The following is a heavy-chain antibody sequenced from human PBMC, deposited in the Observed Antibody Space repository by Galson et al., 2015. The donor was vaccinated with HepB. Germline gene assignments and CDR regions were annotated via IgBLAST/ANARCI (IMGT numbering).Heavy chain of an antibody. CDR1: GYTLTELS. J-gene: IGHJ6*02. CDR2: FDPEDGET. V-gene: IGHV1-24*01. D-gene: IGHD1-26*01. Sequence: SVKVSCKVSGYTLTELSMHWVRQALGKGLEWMGGFDPEDGETIYAQKFQGRVTMTEDTSTNTAYMELSTLISEDTAVYYCATSEQWEVNAYGMDVWGQGTTVTVSS. CDR3: ATSEQWEVNAYGMDV.